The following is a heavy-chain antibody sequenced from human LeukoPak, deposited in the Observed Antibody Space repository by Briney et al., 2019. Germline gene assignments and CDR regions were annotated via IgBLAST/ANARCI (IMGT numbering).Heavy chain of an antibody. V-gene: IGHV4-61*10. CDR3: ARASYSYDINGWVPFDY. CDR1: GASVSSASYY. D-gene: IGHD3-22*01. CDR2: IYYSGST. J-gene: IGHJ4*02. Sequence: SETLSLTCTVSGASVSSASYYWSWIRQPAGKGLEWIGYIYYSGSTNYNPSLKSRVTISGDTSKNQFSLRLSSVTAADTAVYYCARASYSYDINGWVPFDYWGQGTLVTVSS.